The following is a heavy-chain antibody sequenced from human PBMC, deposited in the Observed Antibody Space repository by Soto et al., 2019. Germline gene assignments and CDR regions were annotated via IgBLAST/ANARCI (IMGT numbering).Heavy chain of an antibody. V-gene: IGHV4-4*02. Sequence: QVQLQESGPGLVKPSGTLSLTCTVSNASISSRKWWTWVRQTPGKGLEWIGEIYHSGSINTNPSLKGRVTMSVDKSNNQFSLKMTSVTAADTAVYYCASKFGELLADAFDIWGQGTVVTVSS. CDR1: NASISSRKW. CDR2: IYHSGSI. J-gene: IGHJ3*02. D-gene: IGHD3-10*01. CDR3: ASKFGELLADAFDI.